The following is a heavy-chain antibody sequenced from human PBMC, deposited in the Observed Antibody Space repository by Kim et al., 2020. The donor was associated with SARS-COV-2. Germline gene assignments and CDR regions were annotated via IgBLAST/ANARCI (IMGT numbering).Heavy chain of an antibody. J-gene: IGHJ4*02. V-gene: IGHV1-18*01. D-gene: IGHD1-26*01. Sequence: ASVKVSCKTSGYKFSYNGIGWVRQAPGQGLEWMGWFTAYFGRTVYAENFQGRLTMTTDTSTSTAYMELRSLTSDDTATYYCAREAQGGDGLDSWGQGTLV. CDR2: FTAYFGRT. CDR3: AREAQGGDGLDS. CDR1: GYKFSYNG.